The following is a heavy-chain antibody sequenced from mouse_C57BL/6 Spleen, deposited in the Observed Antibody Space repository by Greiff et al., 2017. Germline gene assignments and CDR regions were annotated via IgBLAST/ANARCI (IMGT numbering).Heavy chain of an antibody. Sequence: VKLQESGAELVRPGTSVKVSCKASGYAFTNYLIEWVKQRPGQGLEWIGVINPGSGGTNYNEKFKGKATLTADKSSSTAYMQLSSLTSEDSAVYFCAREGGYDSMDYWGQGTSVTVSS. V-gene: IGHV1-54*01. D-gene: IGHD2-2*01. J-gene: IGHJ4*01. CDR2: INPGSGGT. CDR3: AREGGYDSMDY. CDR1: GYAFTNYL.